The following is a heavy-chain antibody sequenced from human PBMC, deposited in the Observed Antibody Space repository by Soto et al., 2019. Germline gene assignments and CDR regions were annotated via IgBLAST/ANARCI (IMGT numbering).Heavy chain of an antibody. J-gene: IGHJ6*02. CDR1: GYSFTSYW. Sequence: GESLKISCKGSGYSFTSYWISWVRQMPGKGLEWMGRIDPSDSYTNYSPSFQGHVTISADKSISTACLQWSSLKASDTAMYYCARQGTIFGVVPTTLYYYYGMDVWGQGTTVTVSS. D-gene: IGHD3-3*01. V-gene: IGHV5-10-1*01. CDR2: IDPSDSYT. CDR3: ARQGTIFGVVPTTLYYYYGMDV.